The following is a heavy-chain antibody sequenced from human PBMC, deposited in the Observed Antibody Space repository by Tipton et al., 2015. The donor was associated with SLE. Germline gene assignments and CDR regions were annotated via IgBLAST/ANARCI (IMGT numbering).Heavy chain of an antibody. J-gene: IGHJ6*02. V-gene: IGHV4-59*08. D-gene: IGHD2-8*01. CDR2: ISDGGGT. CDR3: ARGMLTWRGAIIGVDV. CDR1: GGSISSNY. Sequence: TLSLTCSVSGGSISSNYWIWIRQPPGKGLEWIGYISDGGGTNYNPSLKSRVTMSVDPAKNQFSLKLTSVTAADTAVYYCARGMLTWRGAIIGVDVWGQGTSVNVSS.